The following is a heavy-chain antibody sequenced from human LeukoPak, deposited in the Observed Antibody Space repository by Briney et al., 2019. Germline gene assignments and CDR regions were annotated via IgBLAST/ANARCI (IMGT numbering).Heavy chain of an antibody. V-gene: IGHV1-3*01. D-gene: IGHD3-22*01. CDR3: ANPRYDSSGYYYVD. Sequence: ASVKVSCKASGYTFTDYTMHWLRQAPGQRLDWMGWINGGSGNTKYSPEFQGRVTITRDTSASTAYMELSSLRSEDAAVYYCANPRYDSSGYYYVDWGQGTLVTVSS. CDR2: INGGSGNT. CDR1: GYTFTDYT. J-gene: IGHJ4*02.